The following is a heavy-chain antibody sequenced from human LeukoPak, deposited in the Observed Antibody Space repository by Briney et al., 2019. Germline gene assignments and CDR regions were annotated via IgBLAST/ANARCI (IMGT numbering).Heavy chain of an antibody. Sequence: PSETLSLTCTVSGGSISSYYWSWIRQPAGKGLEWIGRIHISGSTNYNPSLKSRVTMSVDTSKNHFSLNLSSVTAADTAVYYCARDSQRQLVSWFDPWGQGTLVTVSS. CDR1: GGSISSYY. J-gene: IGHJ5*02. CDR2: IHISGST. CDR3: ARDSQRQLVSWFDP. V-gene: IGHV4-4*07. D-gene: IGHD6-6*01.